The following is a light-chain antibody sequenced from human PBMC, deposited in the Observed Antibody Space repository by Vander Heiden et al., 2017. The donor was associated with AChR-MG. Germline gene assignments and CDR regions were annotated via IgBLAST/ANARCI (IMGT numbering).Light chain of an antibody. Sequence: EIVLTQSPGTLSLSPGERATLSCRASQSVSSSYLAWYQQKPGQAPRLLIYRASSRATGIPDRFSGSGSGTDFTLTISRLEPGDFAVYYCQQDSRSLTFDGGTKVEIK. CDR3: QQDSRSLT. J-gene: IGKJ4*01. CDR1: QSVSSSY. CDR2: RAS. V-gene: IGKV3-20*01.